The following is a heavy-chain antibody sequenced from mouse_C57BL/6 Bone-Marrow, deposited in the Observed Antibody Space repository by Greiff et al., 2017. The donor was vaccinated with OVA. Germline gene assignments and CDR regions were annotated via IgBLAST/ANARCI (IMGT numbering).Heavy chain of an antibody. CDR1: GYSFTGYY. CDR3: ARWGLTGTRYYFDD. CDR2: INPSTGGT. V-gene: IGHV1-42*01. J-gene: IGHJ2*01. D-gene: IGHD4-1*01. Sequence: VQLQQSGPELVKPGASVKISCKASGYSFTGYYMNWVKQSPEKSLEWIGEINPSTGGTTYTQKFKAKATLTVDKSSSTAYMQLKSLTSEDSAVYYCARWGLTGTRYYFDDWGQGTTLTVSS.